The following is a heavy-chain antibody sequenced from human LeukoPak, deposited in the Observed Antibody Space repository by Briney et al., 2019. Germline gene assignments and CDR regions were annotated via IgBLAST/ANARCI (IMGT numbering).Heavy chain of an antibody. CDR3: AKGYSSGWTEDAFDI. Sequence: GGSLRLSCAASGFTFSSYAMSWVRQAAGKGLEWVSAISRSGGSTYYADSVKGRFTISRDNAKNSLYLQMNSLRAEDTALYYCAKGYSSGWTEDAFDIWGQGTMVTVSS. D-gene: IGHD6-19*01. J-gene: IGHJ3*02. V-gene: IGHV3-23*01. CDR1: GFTFSSYA. CDR2: ISRSGGST.